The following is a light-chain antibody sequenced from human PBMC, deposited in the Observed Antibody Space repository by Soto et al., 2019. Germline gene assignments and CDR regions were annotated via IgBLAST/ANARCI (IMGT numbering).Light chain of an antibody. J-gene: IGKJ1*01. CDR1: QSISSW. CDR2: DAS. CDR3: QQYNTYPWT. V-gene: IGKV1-5*01. Sequence: DIQVTQSAFTMSESELDRVTFTCRASQSISSWLAWYQQKPGKAPKLLLYDASTLQSGVPSRFSGSGSGTDFTLTISRLHPDDFATYYCQQYNTYPWTFGQGTKVDI.